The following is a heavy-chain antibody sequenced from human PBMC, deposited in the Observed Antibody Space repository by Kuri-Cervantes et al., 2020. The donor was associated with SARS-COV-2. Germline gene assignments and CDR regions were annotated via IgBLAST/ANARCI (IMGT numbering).Heavy chain of an antibody. CDR3: ARGRYDFWSGFFPPTL. D-gene: IGHD3-3*01. J-gene: IGHJ4*02. CDR2: IRYDGSNK. V-gene: IGHV3-30*02. Sequence: GESLKISCAASGFTFSSYGMHWVRQAPGKGLERVAFIRYDGSNKYYADSVKGRFTISRDNAKNSLYLQMNSLRAEDTAVYYCARGRYDFWSGFFPPTLWGQGTLVTVSS. CDR1: GFTFSSYG.